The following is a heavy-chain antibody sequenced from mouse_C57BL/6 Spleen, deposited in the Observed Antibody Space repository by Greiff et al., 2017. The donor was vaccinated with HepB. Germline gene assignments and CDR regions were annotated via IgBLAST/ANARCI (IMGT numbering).Heavy chain of an antibody. V-gene: IGHV5-4*01. CDR3: ARGGITTVVATFYWYFDV. D-gene: IGHD1-1*01. CDR2: ISDGGSYT. Sequence: EVQRVESGGGLVKPGGSLKLSCAASGFTFSSYAMSWVRQTPEKRLEWVATISDGGSYTYYPDNVKGRFTISRDNAKNNLYLQMSHLKSEDTAMYYCARGGITTVVATFYWYFDVWGTGTTVTVSS. J-gene: IGHJ1*03. CDR1: GFTFSSYA.